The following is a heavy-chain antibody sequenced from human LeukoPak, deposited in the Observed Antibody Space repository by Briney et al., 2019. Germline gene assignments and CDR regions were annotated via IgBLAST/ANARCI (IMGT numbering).Heavy chain of an antibody. V-gene: IGHV3-23*01. CDR3: AKVARGQDYDFWSGHDYYYYYIDV. CDR2: ISGSGGST. D-gene: IGHD3-3*01. J-gene: IGHJ6*03. Sequence: PGGSLRLSCAASGFTFSSYAMSWVRQAPGKGLEWVSAISGSGGSTYYADSVKGRFTISRDNSKNTLYLQMNSLRAEDTAVYYCAKVARGQDYDFWSGHDYYYYYIDVWGKGTTVTVSS. CDR1: GFTFSSYA.